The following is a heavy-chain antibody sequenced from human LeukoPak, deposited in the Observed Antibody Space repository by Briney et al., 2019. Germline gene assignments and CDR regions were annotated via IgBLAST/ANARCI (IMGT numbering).Heavy chain of an antibody. CDR2: ISYSGST. CDR3: ARESPYYGSGSRDNWFDP. V-gene: IGHV4-61*01. CDR1: GGSVTSGSYY. Sequence: SETLSLTCTVSGGSVTSGSYYWNWIRQPPGKGLEWIGYISYSGSTNYNPSVKSRVTISVDTSKNQFSLKLSSVTAADTAVYYCARESPYYGSGSRDNWFDPWGQGTLVTVSS. D-gene: IGHD3-10*01. J-gene: IGHJ5*02.